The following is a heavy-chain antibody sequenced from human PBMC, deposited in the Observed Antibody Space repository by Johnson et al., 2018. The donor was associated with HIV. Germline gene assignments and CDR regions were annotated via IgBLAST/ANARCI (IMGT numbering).Heavy chain of an antibody. CDR2: ISYDGTSK. Sequence: VQLVESGGGVVQPGRSLRLSCAASGFAFSSYAMHWVRQAPGKGLEWVAVISYDGTSKYQADSVKGRFTISRDNSKNTLYLQMNSLRAEDTAVYYCASAWGELDDAFDIWGQGTMVTVSS. CDR3: ASAWGELDDAFDI. CDR1: GFAFSSYA. D-gene: IGHD1-26*01. V-gene: IGHV3-30*04. J-gene: IGHJ3*02.